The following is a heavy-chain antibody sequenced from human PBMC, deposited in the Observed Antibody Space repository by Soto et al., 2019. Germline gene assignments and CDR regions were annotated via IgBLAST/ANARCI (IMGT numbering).Heavy chain of an antibody. Sequence: GGSLRLSCAASGFIFSNYSMNWVRQAPGKGLEWVSSITSGSDYKYYSESVNGRFTISRDNAKNLLYLHLNSLRADDTAVYFCAREFYGGYHHGNYYFDSWGLGTLVTVSS. CDR3: AREFYGGYHHGNYYFDS. CDR2: ITSGSDYK. D-gene: IGHD5-12*01. CDR1: GFIFSNYS. J-gene: IGHJ4*02. V-gene: IGHV3-21*06.